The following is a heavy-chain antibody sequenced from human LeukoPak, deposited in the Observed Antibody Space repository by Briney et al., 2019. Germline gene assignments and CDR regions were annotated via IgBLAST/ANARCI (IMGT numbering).Heavy chain of an antibody. CDR1: GFAFSNYA. Sequence: GGSLRLSCAASGFAFSNYAMSWVRQAPGKGPEWVSAISASGETPYYADSVKGRFTISRDNSKNTVYLQMNSLRAEDTAVYYCVKARMPHCGTDCLESWGQGTLVTVSS. CDR2: ISASGETP. CDR3: VKARMPHCGTDCLES. J-gene: IGHJ4*02. D-gene: IGHD2-21*02. V-gene: IGHV3-23*01.